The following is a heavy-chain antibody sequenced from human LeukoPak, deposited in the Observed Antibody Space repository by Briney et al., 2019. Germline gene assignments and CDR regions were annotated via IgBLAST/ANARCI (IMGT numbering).Heavy chain of an antibody. Sequence: ASVKVSYKASGYTFTSYYMHWVRQAPGQGLEWMGWINPNSGGTYYAQKFQGRVTMTRDTSISTAYMELSRLRSDDTAVYYCARGGVGELSFPFDYWGQGTLVTVSS. D-gene: IGHD3-10*01. CDR2: INPNSGGT. CDR3: ARGGVGELSFPFDY. J-gene: IGHJ4*02. V-gene: IGHV1-2*02. CDR1: GYTFTSYY.